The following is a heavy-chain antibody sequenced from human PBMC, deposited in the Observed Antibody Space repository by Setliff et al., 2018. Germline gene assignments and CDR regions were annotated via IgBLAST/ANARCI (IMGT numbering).Heavy chain of an antibody. Sequence: SETLSLTCTVSGGSISSSNYYWGWIRQPPGKGLEWIGSIYYSGSTYYNPSLKSRVTISVDTSKNQFSLKLSSVTAADTATYYCARAGPTVTFFRVLVISWWDPWGQGSLVTVSS. CDR1: GGSISSSNYY. CDR3: ARAGPTVTFFRVLVISWWDP. V-gene: IGHV4-39*01. CDR2: IYYSGST. J-gene: IGHJ5*02. D-gene: IGHD3-3*01.